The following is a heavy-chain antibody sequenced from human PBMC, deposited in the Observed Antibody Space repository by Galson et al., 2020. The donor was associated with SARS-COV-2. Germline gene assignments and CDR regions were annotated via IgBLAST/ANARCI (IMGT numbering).Heavy chain of an antibody. D-gene: IGHD3-22*01. CDR2: ISSSGSTI. CDR1: GFTFSSYE. Sequence: TGGSLRLSCAASGFTFSSYEMNWVRQAPGKGLEWVSYISSSGSTIYYADSVKGRFTISRDHAKNSLYLQMNSLRAEDTAVYYCAREEYDSSGYIDAFDIWGQGTRVTVSS. V-gene: IGHV3-48*03. CDR3: AREEYDSSGYIDAFDI. J-gene: IGHJ3*02.